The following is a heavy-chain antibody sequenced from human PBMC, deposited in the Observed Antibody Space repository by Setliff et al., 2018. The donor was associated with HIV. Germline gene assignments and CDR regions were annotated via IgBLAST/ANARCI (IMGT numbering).Heavy chain of an antibody. D-gene: IGHD3-10*01. V-gene: IGHV5-51*01. J-gene: IGHJ4*01. Sequence: GESLKISCKAYGYSFTSHWIGWVRQMPGKGLEWVGIIYPGASNATYGPAFQGQVSISVVTSLATTWLQWTTLKASDTATYYCVRSGGNGELYGSWGPGTPVTVS. CDR1: GYSFTSHW. CDR3: VRSGGNGELYGS. CDR2: IYPGASNA.